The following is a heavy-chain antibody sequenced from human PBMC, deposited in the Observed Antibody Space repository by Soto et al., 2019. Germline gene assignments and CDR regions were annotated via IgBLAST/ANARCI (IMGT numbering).Heavy chain of an antibody. CDR1: GFTFSTYG. Sequence: GGSLRLSCAASGFTFSTYGMHWVRQAPGKGLEWVAAIWYDGTNKYYADSVKGRFTISRDNSKNTLYLQMNSLRADDTAVYYCARGSGQWLARFDYWGQGTLVTVSS. J-gene: IGHJ4*02. D-gene: IGHD6-19*01. CDR3: ARGSGQWLARFDY. CDR2: IWYDGTNK. V-gene: IGHV3-33*03.